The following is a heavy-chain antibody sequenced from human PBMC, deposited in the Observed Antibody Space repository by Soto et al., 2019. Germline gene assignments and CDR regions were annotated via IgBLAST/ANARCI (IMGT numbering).Heavy chain of an antibody. CDR1: GFTVSSNY. J-gene: IGHJ6*03. Sequence: GGSLRLSCAASGFTVSSNYMSWVRQAPGKGLEWVSVIYSGGTTYYADSVKSRFTFSRDNSKNTLFLQMNSLRAEDTAVYYCARRQDYYSYMDVWGKGTTVNVSS. V-gene: IGHV3-66*04. CDR2: IYSGGTT. CDR3: ARRQDYYSYMDV.